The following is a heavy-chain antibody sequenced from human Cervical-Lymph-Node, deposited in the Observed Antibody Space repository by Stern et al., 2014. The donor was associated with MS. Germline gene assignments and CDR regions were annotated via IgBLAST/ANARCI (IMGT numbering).Heavy chain of an antibody. D-gene: IGHD3-16*01. V-gene: IGHV1-46*01. Sequence: QVQLGQSGADMKKPGASVKVSCKASGYTFTTYYINWVRQAPGEGLQWMGSISPGSGSTNYAQNFQGRVTMTSDTSTSTVYLELSRLRSDDTALYFCARGVSYGGNFFDFWGQGTLVTVSS. CDR3: ARGVSYGGNFFDF. CDR1: GYTFTTYY. CDR2: ISPGSGST. J-gene: IGHJ4*02.